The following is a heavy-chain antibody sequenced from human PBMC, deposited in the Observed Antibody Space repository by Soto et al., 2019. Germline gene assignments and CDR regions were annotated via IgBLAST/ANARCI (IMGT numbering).Heavy chain of an antibody. V-gene: IGHV3-43*01. CDR3: AKDYEPTNDFWSGSKTKNYYYYGMDV. CDR2: ISWDGGST. Sequence: GGSLRLSCAASGFTFDDYTMHWVRQAPGKGLEWVSLISWDGGSTYYADSVKGRFTISRDNSKNSLYLQMNSLRTEDTALYYCAKDYEPTNDFWSGSKTKNYYYYGMDVWGQGTTVTVSS. J-gene: IGHJ6*02. D-gene: IGHD3-3*01. CDR1: GFTFDDYT.